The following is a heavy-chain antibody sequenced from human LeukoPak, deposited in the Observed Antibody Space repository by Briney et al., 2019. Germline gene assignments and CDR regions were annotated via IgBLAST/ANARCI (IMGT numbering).Heavy chain of an antibody. Sequence: SETLSLTCTVSGGSISSYYWSWIRQPPGKGLEWIAYISDIGSINYNPSLKSRVTISVDTSKNQFSLKLSSVTAADTAVYYCARGPSGYCSSTSCPLPLYYFDYWGQGTLVTVSS. CDR2: ISDIGSI. J-gene: IGHJ4*02. CDR3: ARGPSGYCSSTSCPLPLYYFDY. CDR1: GGSISSYY. V-gene: IGHV4-59*12. D-gene: IGHD2-2*01.